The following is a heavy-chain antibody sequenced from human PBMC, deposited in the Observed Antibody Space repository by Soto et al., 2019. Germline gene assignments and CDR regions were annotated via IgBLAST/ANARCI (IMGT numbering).Heavy chain of an antibody. CDR3: ARDREQWLVGYYFDY. D-gene: IGHD6-19*01. CDR1: VFTFSRYG. V-gene: IGHV3-33*01. CDR2: IWYDGSNI. J-gene: IGHJ4*02. Sequence: GSLRLSCAAPVFTFSRYGMHWVRQAPGRGLEWVAVIWYDGSNIYYADAVRGRFTISRDNSKDTLDLQMNSLRAEDTAVYYCARDREQWLVGYYFDYWGQGTLVTVS.